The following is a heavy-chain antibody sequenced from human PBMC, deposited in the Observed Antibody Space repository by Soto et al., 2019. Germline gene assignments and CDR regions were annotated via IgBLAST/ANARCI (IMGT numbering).Heavy chain of an antibody. J-gene: IGHJ5*02. CDR1: GGSVSSGDYY. V-gene: IGHV4-30-4*01. Sequence: QVQLQESGPGLVKPSETLSLTCAVSGGSVSSGDYYWSWIRQPPGKGLEWIGYIYYSGNTYYNPSLKSRITISVDTSKNEFSLKLSSVTAAGTAVYYCARVPRELEPTVWFDPWGQGTLVTVSS. CDR2: IYYSGNT. D-gene: IGHD1-1*01. CDR3: ARVPRELEPTVWFDP.